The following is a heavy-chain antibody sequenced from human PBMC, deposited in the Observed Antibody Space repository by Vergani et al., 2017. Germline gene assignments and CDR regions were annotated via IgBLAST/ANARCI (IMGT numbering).Heavy chain of an antibody. CDR3: TRHGRSGWAGYVQH. D-gene: IGHD6-19*01. CDR1: GVSIGSNSYY. CDR2: IYYTGTT. J-gene: IGHJ1*01. Sequence: QLQLQESCPGLVKPSETLSLTCTVSGVSIGSNSYYWGWIRQPPGKGLEWIGTIYYTGTTYYNEAHKSRLTISVDTSKNQFSLNLTSVTAADTAVYYCTRHGRSGWAGYVQHWGQGTLVTASS. V-gene: IGHV4-39*01.